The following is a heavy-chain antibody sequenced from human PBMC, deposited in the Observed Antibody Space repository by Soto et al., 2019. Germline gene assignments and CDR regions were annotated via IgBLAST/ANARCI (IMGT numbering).Heavy chain of an antibody. J-gene: IGHJ4*02. CDR1: GLIFSDYA. D-gene: IGHD1-26*01. CDR2: ISGSGGDT. Sequence: GGSLRRSCAAAGLIFSDYAMSWVSQAPGKGLECVACISGSGGDTFYADSVKGRFTISRDNSKNTLSLHMNSLRVDDTAVYFCAKDRFGIVGPVDYWGQGTLVTVSS. V-gene: IGHV3-23*01. CDR3: AKDRFGIVGPVDY.